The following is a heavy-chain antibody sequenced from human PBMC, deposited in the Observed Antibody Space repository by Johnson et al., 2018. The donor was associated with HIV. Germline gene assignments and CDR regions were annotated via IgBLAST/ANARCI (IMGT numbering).Heavy chain of an antibody. CDR3: AKCIWGSSLIDVFDM. CDR1: GFTFSSYG. CDR2: MSYDESNT. D-gene: IGHD3-16*01. V-gene: IGHV3-33*05. J-gene: IGHJ3*02. Sequence: QVQLVESGGGVVQPGRSLRLSCAASGFTFSSYGMHWVRQAPGKGPEWVAVMSYDESNTYYADSVKGRFTISRDKSKKTLYLQMNGLRVEDTAVYYCAKCIWGSSLIDVFDMWGRGTTVIVSS.